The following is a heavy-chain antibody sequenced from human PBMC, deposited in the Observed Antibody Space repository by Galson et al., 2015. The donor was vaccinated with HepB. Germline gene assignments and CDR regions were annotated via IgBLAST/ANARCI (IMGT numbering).Heavy chain of an antibody. D-gene: IGHD4-11*01. CDR3: ARSTVTTSSDWFDP. CDR2: ISAYNGNT. J-gene: IGHJ5*02. CDR1: GYTFTSYG. V-gene: IGHV1-18*01. Sequence: SVKVSCKASGYTFTSYGVSWVRQAPGQGLEWMGWISAYNGNTNYAQKLQGRVTMTTDTSTSTAYMELRSLRSDDTAVYYCARSTVTTSSDWFDPWGQGTLVTVSS.